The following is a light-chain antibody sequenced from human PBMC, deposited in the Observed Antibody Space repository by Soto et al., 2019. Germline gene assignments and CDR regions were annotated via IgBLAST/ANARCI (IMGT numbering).Light chain of an antibody. V-gene: IGKV3-20*01. J-gene: IGKJ1*01. CDR2: GAS. CDR1: QTVYNGF. CDR3: QQYGSSLPWT. Sequence: ENVLTQSPGTLSLSPGERATLSCRAIQTVYNGFLAWYQQKPGQAPRLLIYGASSRATGIPDRFSGSGSGTDFTLTISRLEPEDFAVYYCQQYGSSLPWTFGQGTKVDIK.